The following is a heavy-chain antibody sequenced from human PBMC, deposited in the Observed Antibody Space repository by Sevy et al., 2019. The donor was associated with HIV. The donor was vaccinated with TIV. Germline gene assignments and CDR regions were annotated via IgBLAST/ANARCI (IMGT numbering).Heavy chain of an antibody. CDR3: ARSGLAWDAFDI. V-gene: IGHV3-7*01. CDR1: GFTFSSYW. J-gene: IGHJ3*02. D-gene: IGHD6-19*01. CDR2: IKQDGSEK. Sequence: GGSLRLSCAASGFTFSSYWMSWVRQAPGKGLEWVANIKQDGSEKYYVDSVKGRFTISRDNAKNSLYLQMTSLRGEDTAVYYCARSGLAWDAFDIWGRGTMVTVSS.